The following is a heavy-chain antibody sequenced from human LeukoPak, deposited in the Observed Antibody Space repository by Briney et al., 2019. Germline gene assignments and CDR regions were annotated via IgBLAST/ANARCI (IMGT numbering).Heavy chain of an antibody. J-gene: IGHJ4*02. CDR3: AREVDGGYDSNYFDY. CDR2: IYYSGST. D-gene: IGHD5-12*01. Sequence: SETLSLTCTASGGSISSYYWSWIRQPPGKGLEWIGYIYYSGSTNYNPSLKSRVTISVDTSKNQFSLKLSSVTAADTAVYYCAREVDGGYDSNYFDYWGQGTLVTVSS. V-gene: IGHV4-59*01. CDR1: GGSISSYY.